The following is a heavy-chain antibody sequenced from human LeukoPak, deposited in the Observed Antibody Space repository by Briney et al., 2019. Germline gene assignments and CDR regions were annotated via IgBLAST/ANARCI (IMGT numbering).Heavy chain of an antibody. CDR2: IYPGDSDT. V-gene: IGHV5-51*01. D-gene: IGHD6-25*01. Sequence: GESLKICCKGSGYIFTSYWIGWVRQMPGKGLEWMGIIYPGDSDTRYSPSFQGQVTISADKSISTAYLQWSSLKASDTAMYYCARHPVAATDFGDYWGQGTLVTVSS. CDR1: GYIFTSYW. J-gene: IGHJ4*02. CDR3: ARHPVAATDFGDY.